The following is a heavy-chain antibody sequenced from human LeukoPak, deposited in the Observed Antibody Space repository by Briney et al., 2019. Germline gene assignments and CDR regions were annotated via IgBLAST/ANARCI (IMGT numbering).Heavy chain of an antibody. CDR1: GFTFSNYW. V-gene: IGHV3-74*01. CDR2: INSDGSSI. D-gene: IGHD3-10*01. J-gene: IGHJ4*02. Sequence: HSGGSLRLSCAASGFTFSNYWMPWLRQAPGKGLVWVSRINSDGSSITYADSVQGRFTISGDNAKNTLTLQLHILRDEDTAVYDFAKGLVVRGAIPPPFNYWGQGTLVTVSS. CDR3: AKGLVVRGAIPPPFNY.